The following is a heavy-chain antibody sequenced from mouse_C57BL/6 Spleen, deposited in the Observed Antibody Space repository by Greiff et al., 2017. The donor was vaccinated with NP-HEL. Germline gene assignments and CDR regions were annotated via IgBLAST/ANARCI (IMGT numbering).Heavy chain of an antibody. V-gene: IGHV1-54*01. Sequence: QVQLQQSGAELVRPGTSVKVSCKASGYAFTNYLIEWVKQRPGQGLEWIGVINPGSGGTNYNEKFKGKATLTADKSSSTAYMQLSSLTSEDSAVYFCARGADNYGAYWGQGTLVTVSA. D-gene: IGHD1-1*01. J-gene: IGHJ3*01. CDR2: INPGSGGT. CDR3: ARGADNYGAY. CDR1: GYAFTNYL.